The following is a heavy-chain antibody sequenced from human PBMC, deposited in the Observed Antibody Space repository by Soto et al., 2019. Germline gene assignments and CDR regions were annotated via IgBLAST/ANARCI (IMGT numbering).Heavy chain of an antibody. D-gene: IGHD3-3*01. Sequence: EVQLLESGGGLVQPGGSLRLSCEASGFTISTYAMSWVHQAPGKGMEWVSAISGSGGSTYYADSVKGRFTISRDNSKNTLYLQMNSLRAEDTAVYYCTKDVQSRITSFGVIITPFDYWGQGTLVTVSS. V-gene: IGHV3-23*01. CDR3: TKDVQSRITSFGVIITPFDY. CDR1: GFTISTYA. J-gene: IGHJ4*02. CDR2: ISGSGGST.